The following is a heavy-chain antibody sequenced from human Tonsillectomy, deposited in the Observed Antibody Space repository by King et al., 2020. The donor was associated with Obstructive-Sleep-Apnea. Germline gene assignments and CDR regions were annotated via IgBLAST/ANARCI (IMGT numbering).Heavy chain of an antibody. J-gene: IGHJ4*02. Sequence: QLVQSGAEVKKPGASVKVSCKASGYTFTSYDINWVRQATGQGIEWMGWMNPNSGNTGYAQKFQGRVTMTRSTSITTAYMELNNLRSEDTAVYYSSRGTPEEWVFAIYWGQGTLVTVSS. V-gene: IGHV1-8*01. D-gene: IGHD3-3*01. CDR1: GYTFTSYD. CDR2: MNPNSGNT. CDR3: SRGTPEEWVFAIY.